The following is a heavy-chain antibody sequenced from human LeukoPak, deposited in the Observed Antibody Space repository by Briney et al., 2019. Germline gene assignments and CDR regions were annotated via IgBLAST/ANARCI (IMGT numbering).Heavy chain of an antibody. CDR3: VRVPY. V-gene: IGHV3-74*01. J-gene: IGHJ4*02. Sequence: GGSLRLSCAASGFTFSSYWMHWVRQAPGKGLVWVSRINSDGTGTTYADSVKGRFTISRDNAKNTLFLQMYSLRAEDTAVYYCVRVPYWGQGTLVTVSS. CDR2: INSDGTGT. CDR1: GFTFSSYW.